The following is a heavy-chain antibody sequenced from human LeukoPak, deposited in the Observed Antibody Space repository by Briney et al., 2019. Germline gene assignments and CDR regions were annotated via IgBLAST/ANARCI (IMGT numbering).Heavy chain of an antibody. CDR1: GGSISSYY. J-gene: IGHJ5*02. V-gene: IGHV4-59*01. Sequence: LETLSLTCTVSGGSISSYYWSWIRQPPGKGLEWIGYIYYSGSTNYNPSLKSRVTISVDTSKNQFSLKLSSVTAADTAVYYCARDSPLHWFDPWGQGTLVTVSS. CDR2: IYYSGST. CDR3: ARDSPLHWFDP.